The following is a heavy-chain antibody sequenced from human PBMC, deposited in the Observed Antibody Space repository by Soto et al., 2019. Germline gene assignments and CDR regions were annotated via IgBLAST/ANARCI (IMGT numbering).Heavy chain of an antibody. D-gene: IGHD3-22*01. Sequence: PSVKVSCKASGYTFTSYYMHWVRQAPGQVLEWMGIINPSGGSTSYAQKFQGRVTMTRDTSTSTAYMELSSLRSEDTAVYYCASYYYDSSGYTNWFDPWGQGTLVTVSS. CDR2: INPSGGST. CDR3: ASYYYDSSGYTNWFDP. V-gene: IGHV1-46*01. CDR1: GYTFTSYY. J-gene: IGHJ5*02.